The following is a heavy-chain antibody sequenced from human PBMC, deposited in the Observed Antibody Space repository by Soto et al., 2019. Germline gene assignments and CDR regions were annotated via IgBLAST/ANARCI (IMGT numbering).Heavy chain of an antibody. V-gene: IGHV4-30-2*01. CDR1: GGSISSGGYS. CDR3: ARDQLEGNWFDP. J-gene: IGHJ5*02. D-gene: IGHD1-1*01. Sequence: QLQLQESGSGLVRPSQTLSLTCAVSGGSISSGGYSWNWIRQPPGKGLEWIGYIYHSGSTLYNPSLNSRVTITVDKSKNHFSLTLTSVTAADTAVYYSARDQLEGNWFDPWGQGTLVTVSS. CDR2: IYHSGST.